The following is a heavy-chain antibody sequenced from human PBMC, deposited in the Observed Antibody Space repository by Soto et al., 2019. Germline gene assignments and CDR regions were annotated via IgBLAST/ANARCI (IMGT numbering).Heavy chain of an antibody. CDR3: ARSEYSSSFSDY. CDR2: ISSSGSTI. D-gene: IGHD6-6*01. Sequence: GGSLSLSCASSGFTFSDYYMSWIRQAPGKGLEWVSYISSSGSTIYYADSVKGRFTISRDNAKNSLYLQMNSLRAEDTAVYYCARSEYSSSFSDYWGQGTLVTVSS. CDR1: GFTFSDYY. J-gene: IGHJ4*02. V-gene: IGHV3-11*01.